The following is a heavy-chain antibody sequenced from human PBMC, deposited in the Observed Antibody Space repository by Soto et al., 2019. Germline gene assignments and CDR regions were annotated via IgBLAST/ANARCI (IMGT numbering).Heavy chain of an antibody. CDR2: IYSGGNT. D-gene: IGHD1-1*01. V-gene: IGHV3-53*02. Sequence: EVQLVETGGGLIQPGGSLRLSCTASGFTVSSNYMTWVRQAPGKGLEWVSVIYSGGNTYYADSVKGRFTSSRDKSKNTLYLQMNSLRAEDPAVYYCAGATGRYWGQGTLVTVSS. J-gene: IGHJ4*02. CDR1: GFTVSSNY. CDR3: AGATGRY.